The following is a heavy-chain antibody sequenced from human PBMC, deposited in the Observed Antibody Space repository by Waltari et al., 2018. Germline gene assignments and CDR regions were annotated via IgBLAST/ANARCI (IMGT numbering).Heavy chain of an antibody. D-gene: IGHD1-26*01. J-gene: IGHJ3*02. Sequence: EVQLVESGGGLVQPGGSLRLSCAASGFTFSSYWMSWVRQAPGKGLEWVANIKQDGSEKYYVDSVKGRFTISRDNAKNSLYLQMNSLRAEDTAVYYCARGLGGASDAFDIWGQGTMVTVSS. V-gene: IGHV3-7*01. CDR2: IKQDGSEK. CDR3: ARGLGGASDAFDI. CDR1: GFTFSSYW.